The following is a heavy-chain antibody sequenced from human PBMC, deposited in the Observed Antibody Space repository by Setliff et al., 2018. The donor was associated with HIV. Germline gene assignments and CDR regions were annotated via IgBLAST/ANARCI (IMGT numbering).Heavy chain of an antibody. CDR2: ISSSGSTI. J-gene: IGHJ5*02. V-gene: IGHV3-48*03. Sequence: PGGSLRLSCAASGFTFSSYEMNWVRQAPGKGLEWVSYISSSGSTIYYADSVKGRFTISRDNAKNSLYLQMNSLRVDDTAVYYCARGLECTNILFGVVSIWFDPWGPGTLVTVSS. D-gene: IGHD3-3*01. CDR3: ARGLECTNILFGVVSIWFDP. CDR1: GFTFSSYE.